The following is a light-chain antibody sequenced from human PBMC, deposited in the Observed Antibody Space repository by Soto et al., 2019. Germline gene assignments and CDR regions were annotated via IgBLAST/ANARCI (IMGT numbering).Light chain of an antibody. CDR2: EAS. CDR1: QSISSY. V-gene: IGKV3-11*01. J-gene: IGKJ3*01. Sequence: EIVLTQSPATLSLSPGERATLSCRASQSISSYLAWYQQKPGQAPRLLIYEASNRATGIPARSSGSGSGTDFTLTIRSLEPEDSAVSYFQQGTIWPPTFGLGTRVEIK. CDR3: QQGTIWPPT.